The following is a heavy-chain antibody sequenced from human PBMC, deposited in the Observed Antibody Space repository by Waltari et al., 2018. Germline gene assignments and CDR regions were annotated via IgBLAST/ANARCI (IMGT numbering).Heavy chain of an antibody. CDR3: AREGGIAAAGTRWFDP. CDR2: ISSSRSYI. D-gene: IGHD6-13*01. J-gene: IGHJ5*02. CDR1: GFTFSSYS. Sequence: EVQLVESGGGLVKPGGSLRLSCAASGFTFSSYSMNWVRQAPGKGLGWVSSISSSRSYIYYADSVKGRFTISRDNAKNSLYLQMNSLRAEDTAVYYCAREGGIAAAGTRWFDPWGQGTLVTVSS. V-gene: IGHV3-21*01.